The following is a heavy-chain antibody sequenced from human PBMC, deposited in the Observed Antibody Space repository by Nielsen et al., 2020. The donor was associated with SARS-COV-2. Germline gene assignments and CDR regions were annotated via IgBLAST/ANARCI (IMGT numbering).Heavy chain of an antibody. Sequence: ASVKVSCKASGYTFTSYDINWVRQATGQGLEWMGWMNPNSGNTGYAQKFQGRVTMTRNTSISTAYMELSSLRSEDTAVYYCARVQGTTDYCSGGSCSFFDYWGQGTLVTVSS. J-gene: IGHJ4*02. D-gene: IGHD2-15*01. V-gene: IGHV1-8*01. CDR3: ARVQGTTDYCSGGSCSFFDY. CDR1: GYTFTSYD. CDR2: MNPNSGNT.